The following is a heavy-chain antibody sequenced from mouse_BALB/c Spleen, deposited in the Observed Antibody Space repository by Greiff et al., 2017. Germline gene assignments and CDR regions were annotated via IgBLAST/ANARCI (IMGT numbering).Heavy chain of an antibody. CDR3: ARGKDGNYAWFAY. D-gene: IGHD2-1*01. Sequence: VKLMESGAELARPGASVKLSCKASGYTFTSYWMQWVKQRPGQGLEWIGAIYPGDGDTRYTQKFKGKATLTADKSSSTAYMQLSSLASEDSAVYYCARGKDGNYAWFAYWGQGTLVTVSA. V-gene: IGHV1-87*01. CDR2: IYPGDGDT. CDR1: GYTFTSYW. J-gene: IGHJ3*01.